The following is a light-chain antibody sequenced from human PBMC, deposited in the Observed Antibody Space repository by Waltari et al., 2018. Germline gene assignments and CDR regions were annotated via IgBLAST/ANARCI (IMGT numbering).Light chain of an antibody. V-gene: IGLV3-25*03. CDR3: LSAYSGGSQGV. CDR1: ALPKQY. CDR2: KDT. Sequence: SYELTQPPSVSVSPGQTAKIPCSGDALPKQYTYWYQQKPGQAPLLVIYKDTERPSGIPERFSGSSSGTKVTLTISGVQAEDEADYYCLSAYSGGSQGVFGGGTKLTVL. J-gene: IGLJ2*01.